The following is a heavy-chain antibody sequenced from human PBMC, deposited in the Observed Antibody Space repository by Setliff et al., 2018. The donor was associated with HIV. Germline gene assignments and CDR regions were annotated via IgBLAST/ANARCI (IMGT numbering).Heavy chain of an antibody. Sequence: GGSLRLSCVASEFTFSKYRMSWVRQAPGKGLEWVAYIKEDGSDKYYVDSVKGRFTISRDNAENSVHLQMNSLRAEDTALYYCVTVGDYDSSGYYRYWGQGTLVTVSS. CDR1: EFTFSKYR. CDR3: VTVGDYDSSGYYRY. CDR2: IKEDGSDK. J-gene: IGHJ4*02. D-gene: IGHD3-22*01. V-gene: IGHV3-7*03.